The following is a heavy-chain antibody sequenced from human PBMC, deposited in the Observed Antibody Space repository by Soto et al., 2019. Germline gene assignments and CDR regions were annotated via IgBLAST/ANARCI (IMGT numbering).Heavy chain of an antibody. J-gene: IGHJ4*02. Sequence: SETLSLACTVSGGSISSYYWSWIRQPPGKGLEWIGYIYYSGSTNYNPSLKSRVTISVDTSKNQFSLKLNSMTAADTAVYYCARHNYGLGSIYFDYWGQGTLVTVSS. CDR1: GGSISSYY. V-gene: IGHV4-59*08. D-gene: IGHD3-16*01. CDR2: IYYSGST. CDR3: ARHNYGLGSIYFDY.